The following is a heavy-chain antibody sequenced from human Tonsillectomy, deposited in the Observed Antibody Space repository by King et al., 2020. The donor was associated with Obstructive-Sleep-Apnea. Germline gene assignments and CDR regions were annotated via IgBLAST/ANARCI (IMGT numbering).Heavy chain of an antibody. CDR2: ISYYGSNK. CDR1: GFTFRSYA. V-gene: IGHV3-30*04. Sequence: EQLVQSGGGVVQPGRSLRLSCAASGFTFRSYAMHWVRQAPGKGLEWVAVISYYGSNKYYADSVKGRFTISRDNSKNTLYLQMNSLRAEDTAVYYCARGDDSGSYYIVHYWGQGTLVTVSS. J-gene: IGHJ4*02. CDR3: ARGDDSGSYYIVHY. D-gene: IGHD3-10*01.